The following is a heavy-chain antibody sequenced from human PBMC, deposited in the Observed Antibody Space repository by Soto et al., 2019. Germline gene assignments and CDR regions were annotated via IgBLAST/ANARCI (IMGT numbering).Heavy chain of an antibody. Sequence: QVQLLQSGAELREPGSSVRVSCTPSGGTFVSSAFAWMRQAPGGKIEWMGGIIPIIGSTKFAEKFLGRLTLTAADSSRTAYLELSSLTFDDTAVYFCAKKNPHGDSNKAWLDPWGQGTLVTVST. CDR2: IIPIIGST. D-gene: IGHD2-8*01. V-gene: IGHV1-69*12. CDR1: GGTFVSSA. CDR3: AKKNPHGDSNKAWLDP. J-gene: IGHJ5*02.